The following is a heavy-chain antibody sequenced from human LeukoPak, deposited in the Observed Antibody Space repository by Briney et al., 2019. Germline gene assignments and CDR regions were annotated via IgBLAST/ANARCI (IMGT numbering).Heavy chain of an antibody. CDR3: ARASAGSSGWYNY. V-gene: IGHV1-69*04. D-gene: IGHD6-19*01. CDR1: GGTFSSYA. Sequence: ASVKVSCKASGGTFSSYAISWVRQAPGQGLEWMGRIIPILGIANYAQKFQGRVTITADKSTSTAYMELSSLRSEGTAAYYCARASAGSSGWYNYWGQGTLVTVSS. J-gene: IGHJ4*02. CDR2: IIPILGIA.